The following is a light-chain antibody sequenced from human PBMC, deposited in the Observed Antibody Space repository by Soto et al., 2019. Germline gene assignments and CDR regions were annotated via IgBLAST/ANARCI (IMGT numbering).Light chain of an antibody. CDR1: QSVSSN. Sequence: EMVMKQSPATLSVSPGERATLSCRASQSVSSNLAWYQQKPGQTPRLLIYGVSTRATGVPARFSGSGSETDFSLTISSLQIEDFALYYCQQSNNVPPLTFGGGTKVDIK. J-gene: IGKJ4*01. CDR2: GVS. CDR3: QQSNNVPPLT. V-gene: IGKV3-15*01.